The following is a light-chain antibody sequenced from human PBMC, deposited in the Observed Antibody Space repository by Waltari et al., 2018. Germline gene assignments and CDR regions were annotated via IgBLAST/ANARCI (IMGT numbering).Light chain of an antibody. CDR2: HAS. V-gene: IGKV3-11*01. CDR3: QQRANWPPLS. CDR1: QSVSTF. J-gene: IGKJ4*01. Sequence: EIVLTQSPATLSLSPGDIATLSCRASQSVSTFLAWYQQKPGQSPRLLIYHASNRATGIPARFSGRGSGTNFTLTISSLEPEDFAVYYCQQRANWPPLSFGGGTRVEIK.